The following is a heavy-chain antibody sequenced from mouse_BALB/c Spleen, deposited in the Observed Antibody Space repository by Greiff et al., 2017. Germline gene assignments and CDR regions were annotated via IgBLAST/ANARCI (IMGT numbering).Heavy chain of an antibody. V-gene: IGHV3-6*02. CDR1: GYSITSGYY. CDR3: ASGDGAMDY. J-gene: IGHJ4*01. Sequence: VQLQQSGPGLVKPSQSLSLTCSVTGYSITSGYYWNWIRQFPGNKLEWMGYISYDGSNNYNPSLKNRISITRDTSKNQFFLKLNSVTTEDTATYYCASGDGAMDYWGQGTSVTVSS. D-gene: IGHD3-3*01. CDR2: ISYDGSN.